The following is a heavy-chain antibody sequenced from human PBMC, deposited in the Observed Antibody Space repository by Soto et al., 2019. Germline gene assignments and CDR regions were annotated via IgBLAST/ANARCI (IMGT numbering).Heavy chain of an antibody. CDR1: GGTFSSYA. CDR2: IIPIFGTA. Sequence: SVKVSCKASGGTFSSYAISWVRQAPGQGLEWMGGIIPIFGTANYAQKFQGRVTITADESTSTAYMELSSLRSEDTAVYYCARDGELVGASNTLSYFAYWGQGTLVTVSS. J-gene: IGHJ4*02. D-gene: IGHD1-26*01. V-gene: IGHV1-69*13. CDR3: ARDGELVGASNTLSYFAY.